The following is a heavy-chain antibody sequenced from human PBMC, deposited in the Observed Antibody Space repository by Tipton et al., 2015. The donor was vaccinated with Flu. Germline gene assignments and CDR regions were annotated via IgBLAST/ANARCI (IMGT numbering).Heavy chain of an antibody. D-gene: IGHD3-10*01. CDR3: ARHSSSARGWFDP. CDR2: IYSSGST. V-gene: IGHV4-59*08. J-gene: IGHJ5*02. Sequence: TLSLTCTVSGDSLSSYYWSWIRQPPGKGLEWIGYIYSSGSTNYSPSLKSRVTISVDTSKNQFSLKVSSVTAADTAVYYCARHSSSARGWFDPWGQGTLVTVSS. CDR1: GDSLSSYY.